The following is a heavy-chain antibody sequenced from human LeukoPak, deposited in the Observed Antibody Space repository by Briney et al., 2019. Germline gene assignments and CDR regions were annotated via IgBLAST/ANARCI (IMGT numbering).Heavy chain of an antibody. V-gene: IGHV3-48*01. CDR2: ISSSSSTI. CDR3: ARSGYSYGNGN. J-gene: IGHJ4*02. D-gene: IGHD5-18*01. CDR1: GFTFSSYS. Sequence: GGSLRLSCAASGFTFSSYSMTWVRQAPGKGLEWVSYISSSSSTIYYADSVKGRFTISRDNAKNSLYLQMNSLRAEDTAVYYCARSGYSYGNGNWGQGTLVTVSS.